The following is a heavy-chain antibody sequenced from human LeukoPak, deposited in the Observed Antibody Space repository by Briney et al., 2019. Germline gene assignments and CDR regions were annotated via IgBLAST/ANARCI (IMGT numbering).Heavy chain of an antibody. V-gene: IGHV4-34*01. CDR3: ARADYGDSLDY. D-gene: IGHD4-17*01. Sequence: GSLRLSCAASGFTFSDYYMSWIRQPPGKGLEWIGEINHSGSTNYNPSLKSRVTISVDTSKNQFSLKLSSVTAADTAVYYCARADYGDSLDYWGQGTLVTVSS. CDR2: INHSGST. J-gene: IGHJ4*02. CDR1: GFTFSDYY.